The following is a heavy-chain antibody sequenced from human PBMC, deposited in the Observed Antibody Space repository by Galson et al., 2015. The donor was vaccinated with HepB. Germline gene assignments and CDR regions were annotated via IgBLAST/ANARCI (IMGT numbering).Heavy chain of an antibody. V-gene: IGHV3-30*04. D-gene: IGHD5-18*01. J-gene: IGHJ4*02. CDR1: GFTFSRYA. CDR3: ARDRPGYNYGTGIDY. Sequence: SLRLSCAVSGFTFSRYAMHWVRQAPGKGLEWVAVISYDGSHKYYADSVKGRFTISRDNSKNTLYLQMNSLRADDTAVYYCARDRPGYNYGTGIDYWGQGTLVTVSS. CDR2: ISYDGSHK.